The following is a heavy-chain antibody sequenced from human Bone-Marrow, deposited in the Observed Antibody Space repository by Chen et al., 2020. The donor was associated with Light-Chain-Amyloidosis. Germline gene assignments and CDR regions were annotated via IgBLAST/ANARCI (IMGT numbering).Heavy chain of an antibody. CDR3: ATLDTYGYYFDS. Sequence: QLVESGGAVVQPGRSLRLSCVASGFTFSNYGLHWVRQAPGKGLEWVAFMSYFGNNKYYADSVKGRFSVSRDHSKNTLFLQMNSLRAEDTAVYYCATLDTYGYYFDSWGQGTLVTVSS. CDR1: GFTFSNYG. J-gene: IGHJ4*02. CDR2: MSYFGNNK. D-gene: IGHD3-10*01. V-gene: IGHV3-30*03.